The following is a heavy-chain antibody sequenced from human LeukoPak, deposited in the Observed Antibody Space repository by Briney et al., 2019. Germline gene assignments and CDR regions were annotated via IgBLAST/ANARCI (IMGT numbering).Heavy chain of an antibody. Sequence: PSETLSLTCTVSGSSISSYYWSWIRQPAGKGLEWIGRIYTSGSTNYNPSLKSRVTMSVDTSKNQFSLKLSSVTAADTAVYYCARLMRYSSGWYQGYYFDYWGQGTLVTVSS. J-gene: IGHJ4*02. CDR3: ARLMRYSSGWYQGYYFDY. CDR2: IYTSGST. V-gene: IGHV4-4*07. CDR1: GSSISSYY. D-gene: IGHD6-19*01.